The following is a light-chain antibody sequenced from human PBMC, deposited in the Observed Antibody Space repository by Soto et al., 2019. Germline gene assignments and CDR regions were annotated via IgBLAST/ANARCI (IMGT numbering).Light chain of an antibody. Sequence: QPVLTQSPSASASLGASVKLTCTLSSGHSNYAIAWHQQQSEQGPRYLMKLNSDGSHSKGDGIPDRFSGSSSGAERYLTIPSLQSEDEADCYCQTWGSGIVVFGGGTKVTVL. CDR1: SGHSNYA. V-gene: IGLV4-69*01. J-gene: IGLJ2*01. CDR2: LNSDGSH. CDR3: QTWGSGIVV.